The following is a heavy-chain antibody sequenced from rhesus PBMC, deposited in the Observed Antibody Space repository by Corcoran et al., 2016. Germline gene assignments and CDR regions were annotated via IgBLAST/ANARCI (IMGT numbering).Heavy chain of an antibody. J-gene: IGHJ4*01. V-gene: IGHV4S14*01. CDR3: ASGNTVTYY. D-gene: IGHD4-23*01. CDR2: IHGSGGRN. CDR1: GGAISGYDS. Sequence: QVHLQESGPGLVKPSETLSLTCAVPGGAISGYDSCSWIRQPPGKWLEWIGDIHGSGGRNDLNPSLKSRGTPSGDTSKNQCSRKLSSAAAADTAVYYCASGNTVTYYWGQGVLVTVSS.